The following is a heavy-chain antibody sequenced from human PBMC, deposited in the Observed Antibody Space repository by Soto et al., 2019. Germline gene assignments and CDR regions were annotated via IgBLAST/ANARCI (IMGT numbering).Heavy chain of an antibody. V-gene: IGHV4-59*12. CDR3: ASPGIAVAGFDY. D-gene: IGHD6-19*01. CDR1: GGSISSYY. Sequence: PSETLSLTCTVSGGSISSYYWSWIRQPPGKGLEWIGYIYYSGRTNYNPSLKSRVTISVDTSKNQFSLKLSSVTAADTAVYYCASPGIAVAGFDYWGQGTLVTVSS. CDR2: IYYSGRT. J-gene: IGHJ4*02.